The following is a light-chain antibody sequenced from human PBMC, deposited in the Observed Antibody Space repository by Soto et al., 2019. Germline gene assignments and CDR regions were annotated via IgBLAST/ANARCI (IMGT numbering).Light chain of an antibody. CDR2: EVS. Sequence: QSVLTQPPSASGSPGQSVTISCTGTSGDVGAYNYVSWFQQHPGKAPKFMIYEVSKRPSGVPGRFSGSKSGNTASLTVSGLQAEDEADYYCSSYARGNNVVFGGGTKLTVL. CDR1: SGDVGAYNY. V-gene: IGLV2-8*01. CDR3: SSYARGNNVV. J-gene: IGLJ2*01.